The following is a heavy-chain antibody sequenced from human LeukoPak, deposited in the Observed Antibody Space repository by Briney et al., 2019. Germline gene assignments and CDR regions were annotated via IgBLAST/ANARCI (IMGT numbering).Heavy chain of an antibody. V-gene: IGHV3-48*01. J-gene: IGHJ4*02. CDR1: GFTFSYYS. CDR3: ARVDSYGSYYFDY. D-gene: IGHD5-18*01. Sequence: PGGSLRLSCAASGFTFSYYSMSWVRQAPGKGLEWVSYISSSSKTIYYADSVKGRFSISRDNSKNTLYLQMNSLRAEDTAVYYCARVDSYGSYYFDYWGQGTLVTVSS. CDR2: ISSSSKTI.